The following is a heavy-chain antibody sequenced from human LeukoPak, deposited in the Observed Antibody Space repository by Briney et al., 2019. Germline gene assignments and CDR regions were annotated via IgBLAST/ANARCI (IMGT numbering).Heavy chain of an antibody. V-gene: IGHV3-33*06. D-gene: IGHD6-13*01. J-gene: IGHJ4*02. Sequence: PGGSLRLSCAASGFTFSSYDMHWVRQAPGKGLEWVAVIWYDGSNKYYADSVKGRFTISRDNSKNTLYLQMNSLRAEDTAVYYCAKDHSSSWSNFDYWGQGTLVTVSS. CDR3: AKDHSSSWSNFDY. CDR1: GFTFSSYD. CDR2: IWYDGSNK.